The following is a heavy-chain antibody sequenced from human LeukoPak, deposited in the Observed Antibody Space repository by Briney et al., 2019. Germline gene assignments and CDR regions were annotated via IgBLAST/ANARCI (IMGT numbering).Heavy chain of an antibody. Sequence: GESLKISCKGSGYSFTSYWIGWVRQMPGKGLEWMGIIYPGDSGTRYSPSFQGQVTISADKSISTAYLQWSSLKASDTAMYYCARLGYDFWSGHYGPMDVWGKGTTVTVSS. D-gene: IGHD3-3*01. J-gene: IGHJ6*03. V-gene: IGHV5-51*01. CDR2: IYPGDSGT. CDR1: GYSFTSYW. CDR3: ARLGYDFWSGHYGPMDV.